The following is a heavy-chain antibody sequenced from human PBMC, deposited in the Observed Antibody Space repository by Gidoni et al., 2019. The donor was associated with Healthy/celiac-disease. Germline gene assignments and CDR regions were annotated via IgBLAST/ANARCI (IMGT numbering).Heavy chain of an antibody. CDR3: AKDISRTIMITFS. J-gene: IGHJ4*02. Sequence: EVQLVESGGGLVQPGRSLRLSCAASGFTFDDYAMHWVRQAPGEGLEWVSGISWNSGSIGYADSVKGRFTISRDNAKNSLYLQMNSLRAEDTALYYCAKDISRTIMITFSWGQGTLVTVSS. D-gene: IGHD3-16*01. CDR1: GFTFDDYA. V-gene: IGHV3-9*01. CDR2: ISWNSGSI.